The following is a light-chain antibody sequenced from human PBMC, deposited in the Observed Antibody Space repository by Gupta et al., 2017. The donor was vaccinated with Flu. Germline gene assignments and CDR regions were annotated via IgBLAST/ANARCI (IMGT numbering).Light chain of an antibody. CDR1: QSVSNF. CDR3: QQCDSTPRT. J-gene: IGKJ4*02. Sequence: PTCLAGFDGDRSTITCRARQSVSNFVNWYQQRPGKAPKLLIYGASTLQGGTPARFSGSGSGTDFTLTINRLQLQDVATYYCQQCDSTPRTFGGGTTVEIK. V-gene: IGKV1-39*01. CDR2: GAS.